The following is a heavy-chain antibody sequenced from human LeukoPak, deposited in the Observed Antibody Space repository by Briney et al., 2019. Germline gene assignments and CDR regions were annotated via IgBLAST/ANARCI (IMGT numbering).Heavy chain of an antibody. Sequence: SETLSLTCTVSGGSISSYYWSWIRQPAGKGLEWIGRIYTSGSTNYNPSLKSRVTMSVDTSKNQFSLKLSSVTAADTAVYYCARGRRATVTTFDYCGMDVWGQGTTVTVSS. CDR2: IYTSGST. V-gene: IGHV4-4*07. CDR3: ARGRRATVTTFDYCGMDV. D-gene: IGHD4-17*01. CDR1: GGSISSYY. J-gene: IGHJ6*02.